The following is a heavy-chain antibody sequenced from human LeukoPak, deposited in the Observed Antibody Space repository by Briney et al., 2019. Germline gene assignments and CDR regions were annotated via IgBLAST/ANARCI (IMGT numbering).Heavy chain of an antibody. CDR2: INWNSGSI. CDR3: AKSRGYSSSPAAFDI. V-gene: IGHV3-9*03. CDR1: GFTFDDYA. D-gene: IGHD6-6*01. J-gene: IGHJ3*02. Sequence: SGGSLRLSCAASGFTFDDYAMHWVRQAPGKGLEWVSGINWNSGSIGYADSVKGRFTISRDNAKNSLYLQMNSLRAEDMALYYCAKSRGYSSSPAAFDIWGQGTMVTVSS.